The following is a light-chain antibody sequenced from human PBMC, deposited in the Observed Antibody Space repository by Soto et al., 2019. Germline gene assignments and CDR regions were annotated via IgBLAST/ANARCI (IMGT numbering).Light chain of an antibody. CDR1: QSVSSY. J-gene: IGKJ5*01. CDR2: DAS. CDR3: QQRSNGPPIT. Sequence: EIVLTQSPATLSLSPGERATLSCRASQSVSSYLAWYQQKPGQAPRLLIYDASNRATGIPARFSGSGSGTAFTPPISSLEPEDFAVYYCQQRSNGPPITFAQGTRLEIK. V-gene: IGKV3-11*01.